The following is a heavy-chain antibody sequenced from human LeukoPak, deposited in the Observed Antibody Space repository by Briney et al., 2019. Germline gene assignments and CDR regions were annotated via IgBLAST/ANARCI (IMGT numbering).Heavy chain of an antibody. D-gene: IGHD2-2*01. CDR3: ARWGCSSTSCWFDP. Sequence: SETLSLTCAVYGGSFSGYYWSWIRQPPGKGLEWIGYIYYSGSTNYNPSLKSRVTISVDTSKNQFSLKLSSVTAADTAVYYCARWGCSSTSCWFDPWGQGTLVTVSS. CDR1: GGSFSGYY. J-gene: IGHJ5*02. V-gene: IGHV4-59*01. CDR2: IYYSGST.